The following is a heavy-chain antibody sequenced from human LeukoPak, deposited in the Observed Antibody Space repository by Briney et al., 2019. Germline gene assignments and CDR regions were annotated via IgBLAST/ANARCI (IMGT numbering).Heavy chain of an antibody. J-gene: IGHJ4*02. D-gene: IGHD1-26*01. CDR1: GLTFSSYG. CDR3: TTDSFVGATFRC. Sequence: GGSLRLSCAASGLTFSSYGMHWVRQAPGKGLEWVAVISYDGSNKYYADSVKGRFTISRDNSKNTLYLQMNSLRAEDTAVYYCTTDSFVGATFRCWGQGTLVTVSS. CDR2: ISYDGSNK. V-gene: IGHV3-30*03.